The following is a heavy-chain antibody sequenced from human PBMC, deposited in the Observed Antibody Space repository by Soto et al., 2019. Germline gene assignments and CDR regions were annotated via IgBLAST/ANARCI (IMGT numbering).Heavy chain of an antibody. V-gene: IGHV4-39*01. CDR1: GGSISSSSYY. CDR3: ARRLWYYYDSSGNHFDY. CDR2: IYYSGST. J-gene: IGHJ4*02. Sequence: QLQLQESGPGLVKPSETLSLTCTVSGGSISSSSYYWGWIRQPPGKGLEWIGSIYYSGSTYYNPSLKSRVTISVDTSKNQFSLKLSSVTAADTAVYYCARRLWYYYDSSGNHFDYWGQGTLVTVSS. D-gene: IGHD3-22*01.